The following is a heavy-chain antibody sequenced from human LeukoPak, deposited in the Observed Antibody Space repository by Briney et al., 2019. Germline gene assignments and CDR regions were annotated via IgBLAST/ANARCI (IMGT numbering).Heavy chain of an antibody. D-gene: IGHD5-18*01. Sequence: ASVKVSCKASGYTFTSYGISWVRQAPGQGLEWMGWISAYNGNTNYAQKLQGRVTMTTDTSTSTAYMELRSLRSDDTAVYYCARALVGYSYGGYYFDYWGQGTLVTVSS. J-gene: IGHJ4*02. CDR1: GYTFTSYG. CDR2: ISAYNGNT. V-gene: IGHV1-18*01. CDR3: ARALVGYSYGGYYFDY.